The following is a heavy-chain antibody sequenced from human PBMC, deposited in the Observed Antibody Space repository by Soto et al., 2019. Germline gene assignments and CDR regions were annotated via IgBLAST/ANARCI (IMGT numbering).Heavy chain of an antibody. CDR1: GYSFTSCW. J-gene: IGHJ6*02. D-gene: IGHD6-6*01. Sequence: GESLKISCKGSGYSFTSCWIGWVRQVPGKGLEWMGIIYPGDSDTRYSPSFQGQVTISADKSISTAYLQWSSLKASDTAMYYCARQEQLVRNYYYYYGMDVWGQGTTVTVSS. CDR2: IYPGDSDT. CDR3: ARQEQLVRNYYYYYGMDV. V-gene: IGHV5-51*01.